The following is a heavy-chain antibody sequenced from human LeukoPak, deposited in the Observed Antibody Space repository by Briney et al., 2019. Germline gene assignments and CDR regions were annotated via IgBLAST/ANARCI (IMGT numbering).Heavy chain of an antibody. V-gene: IGHV3-30-3*01. Sequence: PGRSLILSCAASGFTFSSYAMHWVRPAPGKGLEWVAVISYDGSNKYYADSVKGRFTISRDNSKNTLYLQMNSLRAEDTAVYYCARGLSTGSGSPYYFDYWGQGTLVTVSS. J-gene: IGHJ4*02. D-gene: IGHD3-10*01. CDR2: ISYDGSNK. CDR1: GFTFSSYA. CDR3: ARGLSTGSGSPYYFDY.